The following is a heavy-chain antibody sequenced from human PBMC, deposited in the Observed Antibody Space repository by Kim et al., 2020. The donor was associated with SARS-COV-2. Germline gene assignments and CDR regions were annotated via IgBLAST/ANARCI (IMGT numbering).Heavy chain of an antibody. Sequence: ASVKVSCKASGYTFTGYYMHWVRQAPGQGLEWMGRINPNSGGTNYAQKFQGRVTMTRDTSISTAYMELSRLRSDDTAVYYCASGSRGYSYGQPNNWFDPWGQGTLVTVSS. V-gene: IGHV1-2*06. CDR3: ASGSRGYSYGQPNNWFDP. CDR2: INPNSGGT. J-gene: IGHJ5*02. CDR1: GYTFTGYY. D-gene: IGHD5-18*01.